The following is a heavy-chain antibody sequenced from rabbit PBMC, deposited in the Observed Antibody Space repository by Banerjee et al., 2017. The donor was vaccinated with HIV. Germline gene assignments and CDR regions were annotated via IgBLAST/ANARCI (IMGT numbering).Heavy chain of an antibody. D-gene: IGHD4-1*01. CDR3: ARDLAGAIGWNFGL. J-gene: IGHJ4*01. CDR2: INTSSGNI. Sequence: QEQLEESGGDLVKPEGSLTLTCTASGFSFSNKYVMCWVRQAPGKGLEWIACINTSSGNIVYATWAKGRFTISKTSWTTVTLQMTSLTAADTATYFCARDLAGAIGWNFGLWGPGTLVTVS. V-gene: IGHV1S45*01. CDR1: GFSFSNKYV.